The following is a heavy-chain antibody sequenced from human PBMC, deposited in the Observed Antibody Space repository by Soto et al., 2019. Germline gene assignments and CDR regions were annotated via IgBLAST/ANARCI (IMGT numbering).Heavy chain of an antibody. CDR2: INPRSGYS. J-gene: IGHJ4*02. CDR1: GYTFGDYD. D-gene: IGHD2-8*01. V-gene: IGHV1-8*02. Sequence: ASVKVSCKTSGYTFGDYDINWVRQAAGQGLEWMGWINPRSGYSGSARKYQGRVTVTRDNSITTAYLDPRYLTSDDTATYYCVRVMGSIDSWGQGTLVTVSS. CDR3: VRVMGSIDS.